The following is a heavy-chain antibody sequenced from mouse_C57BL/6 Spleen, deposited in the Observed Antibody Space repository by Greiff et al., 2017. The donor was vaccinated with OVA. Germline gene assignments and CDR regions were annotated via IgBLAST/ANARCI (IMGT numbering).Heavy chain of an antibody. J-gene: IGHJ4*01. CDR2: IHPNSGST. Sequence: QVQLQQPGAELVKPGASLKLSCKASGYTFTSYWMHWVKQRPGQGLEWIGMIHPNSGSTNYNEKFKSKATLTVDKSSSTAYMQLSSLTSEDSAVYYCAPTAFYAMDYWGQGTSVTVSS. CDR1: GYTFTSYW. D-gene: IGHD1-2*01. V-gene: IGHV1-64*01. CDR3: APTAFYAMDY.